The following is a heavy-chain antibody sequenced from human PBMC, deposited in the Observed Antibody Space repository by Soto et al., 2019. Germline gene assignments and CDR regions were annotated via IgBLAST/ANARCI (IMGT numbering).Heavy chain of an antibody. Sequence: PSETLSLTCAVSGGSISSGGYSWSWIRQPPGKGLEWIGYIYHSGSTYYNPSLKSRVTISVDRSKNQFSLKLSSVTAADTAVYYGARVSDSKNYYFDYWGQGTLVTVSS. D-gene: IGHD3-22*01. J-gene: IGHJ4*02. CDR1: GGSISSGGYS. CDR2: IYHSGST. V-gene: IGHV4-30-2*01. CDR3: ARVSDSKNYYFDY.